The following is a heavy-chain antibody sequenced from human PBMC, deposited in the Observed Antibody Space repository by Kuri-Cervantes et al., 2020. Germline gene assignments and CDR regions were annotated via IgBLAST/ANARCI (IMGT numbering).Heavy chain of an antibody. V-gene: IGHV1-18*01. CDR1: GYTFTSYG. CDR2: ISAYNGNT. Sequence: ASVKVSCKASGYTFTSYGISWVRQAPGQGLEWMGWISAYNGNTNYAQKLQGRVTMTTDTSTSTAYMELSRLRSDDTAVYYCARAMVRGVIQCPGYWGQGTLVTVSS. J-gene: IGHJ4*02. D-gene: IGHD3-10*01. CDR3: ARAMVRGVIQCPGY.